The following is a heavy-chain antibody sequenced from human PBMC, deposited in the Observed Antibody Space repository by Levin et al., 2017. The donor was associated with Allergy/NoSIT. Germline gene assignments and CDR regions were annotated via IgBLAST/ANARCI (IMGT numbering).Heavy chain of an antibody. V-gene: IGHV3-23*01. Sequence: GGSLRLSCAASGFTFSSYAMSWVRQAPGKGLEWVSVISNSGDSTYYVDSVKGRFTISRDNSKNTLYLQMNSLRAEDTAVYYCARDVGSVDYWGQGTLVTVSS. D-gene: IGHD1-26*01. CDR1: GFTFSSYA. CDR2: ISNSGDST. J-gene: IGHJ4*02. CDR3: ARDVGSVDY.